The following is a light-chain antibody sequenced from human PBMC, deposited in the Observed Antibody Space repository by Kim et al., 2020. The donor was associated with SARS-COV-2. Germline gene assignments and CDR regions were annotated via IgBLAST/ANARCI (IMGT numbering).Light chain of an antibody. V-gene: IGLV2-14*02. CDR1: SSDVGSYNF. CDR3: SSYTGAGTVV. CDR2: EVT. Sequence: QSALTQPASVSGSPGQSITISCTGTSSDVGSYNFVSWYQQRPGKAPQLMIHEVTNRPSGVSNRFSGSKSGSTASLTISGLQAEDEGDYHCSSYTGAGTVVFGGGTQLTVL. J-gene: IGLJ2*01.